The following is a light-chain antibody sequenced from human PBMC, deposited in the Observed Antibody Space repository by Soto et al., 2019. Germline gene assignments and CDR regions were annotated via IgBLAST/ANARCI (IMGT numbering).Light chain of an antibody. CDR1: QSVSSN. J-gene: IGKJ3*01. V-gene: IGKV3-15*01. Sequence: EIVTTQSPATLSLSPGERATLSCRASQSVSSNLAWYQQKSGQTPRLFIYGASTRATGIPARFSGSGSGTEFTLTISSLQSEDFAVYYCQQYNDWPLTFGPGTKVDIK. CDR3: QQYNDWPLT. CDR2: GAS.